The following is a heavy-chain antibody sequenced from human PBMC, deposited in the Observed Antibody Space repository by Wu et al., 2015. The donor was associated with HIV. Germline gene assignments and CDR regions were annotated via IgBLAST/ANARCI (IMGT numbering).Heavy chain of an antibody. V-gene: IGHV1-18*01. D-gene: IGHD2-2*01. CDR1: PYSFTSFG. J-gene: IGHJ4*02. CDR3: ARYPRRGPLGFDY. CDR2: VSSYSGDT. Sequence: QFHLVQSGAEVKKPGASVKVSCKASPYSFTSFGISWVRQAPGQGLEWMGWVSSYSGDTKYAQEFQGRVTMSTDTSTSTAYMELNSLRSEDTAIYYCARYPRRGPLGFDYWGQGTPVTVSS.